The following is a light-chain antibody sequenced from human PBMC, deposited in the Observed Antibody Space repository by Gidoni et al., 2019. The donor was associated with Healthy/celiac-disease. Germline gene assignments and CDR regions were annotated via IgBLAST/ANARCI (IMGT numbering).Light chain of an antibody. CDR3: MQALQTPRT. V-gene: IGKV2-28*01. CDR2: LGS. J-gene: IGKJ1*01. CDR1: QSLLHSDGTNY. Sequence: DIVMTQTTLSLSVTPGQPASISCKSSQSLLHSDGTNYLDWYLQKPGQSPQLLIYLGSNRFSGVPDRFSGSGSGTDFTLKISRVEAEDVGVYYCMQALQTPRTFGQGTKVEIK.